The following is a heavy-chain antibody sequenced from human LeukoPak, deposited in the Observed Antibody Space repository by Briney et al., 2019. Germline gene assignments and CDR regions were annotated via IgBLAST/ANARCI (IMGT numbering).Heavy chain of an antibody. D-gene: IGHD6-19*01. J-gene: IGHJ4*02. CDR2: ISAYNGNT. CDR1: GYTFTSYG. Sequence: ASVKVSCKASGYTFTSYGISWVRQAPGQGLEWMGWISAYNGNTNYAQKLQGRVTMTTDTSTSTAYMELRSLRSDDTAVYHCARVRYSSGLGTNDYWGQGTLVTVSS. V-gene: IGHV1-18*01. CDR3: ARVRYSSGLGTNDY.